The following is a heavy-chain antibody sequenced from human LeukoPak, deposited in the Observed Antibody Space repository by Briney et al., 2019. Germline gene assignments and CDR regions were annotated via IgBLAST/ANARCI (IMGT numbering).Heavy chain of an antibody. D-gene: IGHD3-22*01. Sequence: ASVKVSCKASGYTFTGYYMHWVRQAPGQGLEWMGWINPNSGGTNYAQKFQGRVTMTRNTSISTAYMELSSLRSEDTAVYYCARDSSGYYQRDYYYYGMDVWGQGTTVTVSS. CDR1: GYTFTGYY. V-gene: IGHV1-2*02. J-gene: IGHJ6*02. CDR2: INPNSGGT. CDR3: ARDSSGYYQRDYYYYGMDV.